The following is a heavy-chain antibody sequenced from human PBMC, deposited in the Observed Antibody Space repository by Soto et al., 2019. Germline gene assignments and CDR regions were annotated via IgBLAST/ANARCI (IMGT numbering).Heavy chain of an antibody. CDR1: GDTFSSYT. CDR2: VIPMFGTT. CDR3: AGEGYYDNSGYSKFGY. Sequence: QVQLVQSGAEVKQPGSSVKVSCKASGDTFSSYTISWVRQAPGQGLEWMGEVIPMFGTTNYPRNFQGRVTITADESASTAYMDLRCLTSEDTAIYYCAGEGYYDNSGYSKFGYWGQGTLVTVSS. J-gene: IGHJ4*02. V-gene: IGHV1-69*01. D-gene: IGHD3-22*01.